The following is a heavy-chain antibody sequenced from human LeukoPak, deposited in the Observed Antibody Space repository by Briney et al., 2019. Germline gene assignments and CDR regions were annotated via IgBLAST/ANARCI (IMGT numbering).Heavy chain of an antibody. CDR1: GFTFSSYA. Sequence: GGSLRLSCAASGFTFSSYAMHWVRQAPGKGLEWVAVISYDGSNKYYADSVKGRFTISRDNSKNTLYLQMNSLRAEDTAVYYCARDLTKDGGYVGWFDPWGQGTLVTVSS. D-gene: IGHD5-12*01. V-gene: IGHV3-30-3*01. CDR2: ISYDGSNK. CDR3: ARDLTKDGGYVGWFDP. J-gene: IGHJ5*02.